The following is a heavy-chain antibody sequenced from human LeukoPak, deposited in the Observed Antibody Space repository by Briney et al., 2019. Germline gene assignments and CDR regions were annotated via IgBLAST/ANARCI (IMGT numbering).Heavy chain of an antibody. D-gene: IGHD2-2*01. CDR2: MYYSGST. V-gene: IGHV4-59*01. J-gene: IGHJ2*01. CDR3: ARVLGYCSSTNCYDWYFDL. Sequence: PSETLSLTCTVSGGSISSNYWSCIRPPPGKGLEWVGYMYYSGSTNYNPSLKSRVTISVDTSKNQFSLRLTSVTAADTAVYYCARVLGYCSSTNCYDWYFDLWGRGTLVTVSA. CDR1: GGSISSNY.